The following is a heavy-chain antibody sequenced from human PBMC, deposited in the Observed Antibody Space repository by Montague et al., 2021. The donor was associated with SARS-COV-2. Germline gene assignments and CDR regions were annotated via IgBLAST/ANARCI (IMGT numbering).Heavy chain of an antibody. Sequence: TLSLTCSVSGGSITSGGYYWTWIRQRPGGDLEWLGYLYYNGMTHYSPSLKSRASFSLGTSKNQFSLKLTSATATDSALYFCVSSLPGNQFQFDYWGQGALVTASS. D-gene: IGHD1-14*01. J-gene: IGHJ4*02. CDR2: LYYNGMT. CDR3: VSSLPGNQFQFDY. CDR1: GGSITSGGYY. V-gene: IGHV4-31*03.